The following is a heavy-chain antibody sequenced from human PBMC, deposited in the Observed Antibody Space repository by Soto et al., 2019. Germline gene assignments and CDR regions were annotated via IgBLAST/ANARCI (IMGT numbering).Heavy chain of an antibody. V-gene: IGHV4-59*12. Sequence: ETLSLPLTFSVVSLSSYDCSWIRQPPGKGLEWIGYIYYSGSTNYNPSLKSRVTISVDTSKNQFSLKLSSVTAADTAVYYCARGVLLWFGEARWFDPWGQGTLVTVSS. CDR1: VVSLSSYD. J-gene: IGHJ5*02. CDR2: IYYSGST. CDR3: ARGVLLWFGEARWFDP. D-gene: IGHD3-10*01.